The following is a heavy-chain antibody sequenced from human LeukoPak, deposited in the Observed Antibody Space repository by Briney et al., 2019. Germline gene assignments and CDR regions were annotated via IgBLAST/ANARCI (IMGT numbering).Heavy chain of an antibody. CDR1: RFTFSSYG. CDR3: AKDSGIAAALHYYYMDV. J-gene: IGHJ6*03. V-gene: IGHV3-30*02. CDR2: IRYDGSNK. D-gene: IGHD6-13*01. Sequence: GGSLRFSCAASRFTFSSYGMHWVRQAPGKGLEWVAFIRYDGSNKYYADSVKGRFTISRDNSKNTLYLQMNSLRAEDTAVYYCAKDSGIAAALHYYYMDVWGKGTTVTVSS.